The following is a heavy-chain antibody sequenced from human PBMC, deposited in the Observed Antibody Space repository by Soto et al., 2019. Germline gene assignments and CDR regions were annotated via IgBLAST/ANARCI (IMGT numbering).Heavy chain of an antibody. J-gene: IGHJ4*02. Sequence: GGSLRLSCAASGFTFSSYAMHWVRQAPGKGLEWVSVVSHDGRNTYYADSVKGRFTISRDSSKNTVYLEMTSLRAEDTAVYYCAKGGRQWLVTSDFNYWGQGALVTVSS. CDR1: GFTFSSYA. D-gene: IGHD6-19*01. CDR2: VSHDGRNT. CDR3: AKGGRQWLVTSDFNY. V-gene: IGHV3-30*04.